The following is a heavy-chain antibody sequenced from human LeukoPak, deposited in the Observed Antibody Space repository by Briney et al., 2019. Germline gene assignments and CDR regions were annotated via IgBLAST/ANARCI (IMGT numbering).Heavy chain of an antibody. J-gene: IGHJ6*02. D-gene: IGHD1-1*01. V-gene: IGHV1-69*04. Sequence: AASVKVSCKASGGTFSSYAISWVRQAPGQGLEWMGRIIPILGIANYAQKFQGRVTITADKSTSTAYMELSSLRSEDTAVYYCARLEVGYYYYYYGMDVWGQGTTVTVSS. CDR1: GGTFSSYA. CDR3: ARLEVGYYYYYYGMDV. CDR2: IIPILGIA.